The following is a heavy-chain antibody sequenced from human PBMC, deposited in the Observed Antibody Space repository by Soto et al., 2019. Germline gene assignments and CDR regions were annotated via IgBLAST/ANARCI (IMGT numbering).Heavy chain of an antibody. Sequence: QVQLVESGGGVVQPGRSLRLSCAASGFTFSHYGIHWVRQAPGKGLEWLAVISYDGSNKHYADSVKSRFTVSRDNSKNTLYLQMNSLRAEDMAVYFCARYSGKYQGPIDYWGQGTLVTVSS. CDR2: ISYDGSNK. CDR1: GFTFSHYG. V-gene: IGHV3-30*03. D-gene: IGHD1-26*01. CDR3: ARYSGKYQGPIDY. J-gene: IGHJ4*02.